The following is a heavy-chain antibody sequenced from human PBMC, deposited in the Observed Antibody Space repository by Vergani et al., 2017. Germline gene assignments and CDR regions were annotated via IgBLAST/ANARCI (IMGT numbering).Heavy chain of an antibody. CDR3: AGENTLITGTRLARGFDY. CDR2: IYYSGST. V-gene: IGHV4-61*01. Sequence: QVQLQESGPGLVKPSETLSLTCTVSGGSVSSGSYYWSWIRQPPGKGLEWIGYIYYSGSTNYNPSLKRRVHISVDTSKNRFALKLSSVTAADTAVYYCAGENTLITGTRLARGFDYWGQGTLVTVSS. J-gene: IGHJ4*02. CDR1: GGSVSSGSYY. D-gene: IGHD1-7*01.